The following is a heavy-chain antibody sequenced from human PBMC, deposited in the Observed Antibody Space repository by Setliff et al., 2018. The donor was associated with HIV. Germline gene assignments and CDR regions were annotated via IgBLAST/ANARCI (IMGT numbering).Heavy chain of an antibody. CDR2: INPNRGDT. V-gene: IGHV1-2*06. Sequence: ASVKVSCKASGYTFTSYGISWVRQPPGQGLEWMGQINPNRGDTKSHHKFADRLIMSRDTSLTTVYMELTSLRSDDTAVYYCARVSSFNKIIREAFDIWGQGALVTVSS. J-gene: IGHJ3*02. CDR3: ARVSSFNKIIREAFDI. CDR1: GYTFTSYG. D-gene: IGHD3-10*01.